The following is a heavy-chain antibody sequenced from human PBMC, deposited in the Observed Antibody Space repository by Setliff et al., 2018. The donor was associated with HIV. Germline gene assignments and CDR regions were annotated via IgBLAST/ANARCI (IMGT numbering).Heavy chain of an antibody. D-gene: IGHD3-10*01. CDR2: MYYTGTT. CDR3: ARSIYGSGTYPLDI. Sequence: SETLSLTCTVSGGSLTGYHWSWIRQSAGKELEWIGRMYYTGTTDYNPSLMSRVTLSIDRSKNQFALEVNSMTAADAAVYYCARSIYGSGTYPLDIWSQGTLGTV. CDR1: GGSLTGYH. J-gene: IGHJ4*02. V-gene: IGHV4-4*07.